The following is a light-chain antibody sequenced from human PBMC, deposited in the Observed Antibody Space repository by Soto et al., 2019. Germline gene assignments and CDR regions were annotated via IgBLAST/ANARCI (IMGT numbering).Light chain of an antibody. J-gene: IGKJ4*01. Sequence: DIQMTQSPSSLSASLGDRVTITCRASQSISNFLNWVQHKPGNAPKVLISAASTLQSGVPPRFSGSESGTDFTLTISSLQPEDSASYYCQQYYNSVLTFGGGTNVDIK. V-gene: IGKV1-39*01. CDR3: QQYYNSVLT. CDR1: QSISNF. CDR2: AAS.